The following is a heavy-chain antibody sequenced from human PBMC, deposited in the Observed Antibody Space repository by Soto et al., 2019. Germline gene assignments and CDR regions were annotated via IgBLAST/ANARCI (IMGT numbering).Heavy chain of an antibody. Sequence: QVQLQESGPGLLKPSETLSLTCTLSGDSVSSGASHWTWIRQSPGKGLEWIGYIHHNATADCNLSLNSRVSISVDTSKNHFSLKLTSATTAETAVYYCARLDRSTSELGVWGQGTPVTVSS. D-gene: IGHD1-26*01. J-gene: IGHJ4*03. CDR1: GDSVSSGASH. CDR2: IHHNATA. V-gene: IGHV4-61*08. CDR3: ARLDRSTSELGV.